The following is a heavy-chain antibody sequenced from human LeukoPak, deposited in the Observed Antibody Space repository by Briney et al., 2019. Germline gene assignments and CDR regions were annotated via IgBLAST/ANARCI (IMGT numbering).Heavy chain of an antibody. CDR1: GGSISGSSYY. CDR2: IYYSGST. Sequence: PSETLSLTCTVSGGSISGSSYYWGWIRQPPGKGLEWIGSIYYSGSTYYNPSLKSRVTISVDTSKNQFSLKLSSVTAADTAVYYCARCGGAGIPVNWFDPWGQGTLVTVSS. D-gene: IGHD2-2*02. CDR3: ARCGGAGIPVNWFDP. V-gene: IGHV4-39*07. J-gene: IGHJ5*02.